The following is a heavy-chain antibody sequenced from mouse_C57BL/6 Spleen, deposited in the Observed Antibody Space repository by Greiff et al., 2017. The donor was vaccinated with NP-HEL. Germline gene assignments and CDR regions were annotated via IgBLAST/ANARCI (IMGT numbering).Heavy chain of an antibody. J-gene: IGHJ1*03. CDR2: INYDGSST. Sequence: DVKLVESEGGLVQPGSSMKLSCTASGFTFSDYYMAWVRQVPEKGLEWVANINYDGSSTYYLDSLKSRFIISRDNAKNILYLQMSSLKSEDTATYYCASSTGTGYFDVWGTGTTVTVSS. CDR3: ASSTGTGYFDV. D-gene: IGHD4-1*02. CDR1: GFTFSDYY. V-gene: IGHV5-16*01.